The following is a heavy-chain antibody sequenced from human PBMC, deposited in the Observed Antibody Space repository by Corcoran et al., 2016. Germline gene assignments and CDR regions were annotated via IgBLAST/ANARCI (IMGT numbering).Heavy chain of an antibody. CDR3: ASRHYYASRGAFDY. CDR2: INPSGST. D-gene: IGHD3-22*01. CDR1: GGSFSGYY. J-gene: IGHJ4*02. Sequence: QVQLQQWGAGLLKPSETLSLTCAVYGGSFSGYYWSWIRQPPGQGLEWIGEINPSGSTNYNPSLKSRVTISVDTSKNQFSLKLGSVTAADTAVYYWASRHYYASRGAFDYWGQGTLVTVSS. V-gene: IGHV4-34*01.